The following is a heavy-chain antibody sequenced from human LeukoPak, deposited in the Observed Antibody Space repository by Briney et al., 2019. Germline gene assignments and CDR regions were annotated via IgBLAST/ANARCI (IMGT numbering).Heavy chain of an antibody. V-gene: IGHV3-48*03. CDR3: ARDMVRGVNPVERRRACWLDP. Sequence: GGSLRLSCAASGFTFSSYEMNWVRQAPGKGLEWGSYISSSGSTIYYADSVKGRFTISRDNAKNSLYLQMNSLRAEDTAVYYCARDMVRGVNPVERRRACWLDPWGQGTLVTVSS. D-gene: IGHD3-10*01. J-gene: IGHJ5*02. CDR2: ISSSGSTI. CDR1: GFTFSSYE.